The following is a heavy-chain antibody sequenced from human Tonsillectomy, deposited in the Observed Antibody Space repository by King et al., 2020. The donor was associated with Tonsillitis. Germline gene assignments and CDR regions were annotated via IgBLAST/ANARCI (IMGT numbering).Heavy chain of an antibody. D-gene: IGHD4-17*01. CDR3: ARDSMGELGQDGDLEY. CDR1: GFTFSSFG. Sequence: VQLVESGGGVVQPGRSLRLSCAASGFTFSSFGMHWVRPAPGKGLEWVAGICSDGSKEYYADSVKGRFTISRDNSKNTLYLQMNSLRAEDTAVYYCARDSMGELGQDGDLEYWGQGTLVTVSS. J-gene: IGHJ4*02. CDR2: ICSDGSKE. V-gene: IGHV3-33*08.